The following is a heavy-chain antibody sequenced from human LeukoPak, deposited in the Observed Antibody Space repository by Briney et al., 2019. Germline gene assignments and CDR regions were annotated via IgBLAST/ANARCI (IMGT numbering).Heavy chain of an antibody. CDR2: INPSGGGT. J-gene: IGHJ4*02. V-gene: IGHV1-46*01. CDR3: AREIGPRQLHLWGSAFDY. Sequence: GASVKVSCKASGYTFTGYYMHWVRRAPGQGLEWMGIINPSGGGTSYAQKFQGRLTMTRDTSTTTVYMELSSLRSEDTAMYYCAREIGPRQLHLWGSAFDYWGQGTLVTVSS. CDR1: GYTFTGYY. D-gene: IGHD5-18*01.